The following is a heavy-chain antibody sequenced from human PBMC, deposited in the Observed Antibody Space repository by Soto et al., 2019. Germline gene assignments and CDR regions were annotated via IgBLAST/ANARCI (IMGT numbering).Heavy chain of an antibody. CDR3: ARDRDYDSSGYYFGY. V-gene: IGHV1-69*13. J-gene: IGHJ4*02. Sequence: GASVKVSCKASGGTFSSYAISWVRQAPGQGLEWMGGIIPIFGTANYAQKFQGRVTITADESTSTAYMELSSLRSEDTAVYYCARDRDYDSSGYYFGYWGQGTLVTVSS. CDR1: GGTFSSYA. CDR2: IIPIFGTA. D-gene: IGHD3-22*01.